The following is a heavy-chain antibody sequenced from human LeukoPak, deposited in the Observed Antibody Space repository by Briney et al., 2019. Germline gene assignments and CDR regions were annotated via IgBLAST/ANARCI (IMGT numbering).Heavy chain of an antibody. Sequence: SETLSLTCTVSGGSISSSSYYWGWSRQPPGKGLEWFGSIYYSGSTYYNPSLKSRVTISVDTSKNQFSLKLSSVTAADTAVYYCARHSITMVQGVPFDYWGQGTLVTVSS. CDR3: ARHSITMVQGVPFDY. V-gene: IGHV4-39*01. CDR2: IYYSGST. J-gene: IGHJ4*02. D-gene: IGHD3-10*01. CDR1: GGSISSSSYY.